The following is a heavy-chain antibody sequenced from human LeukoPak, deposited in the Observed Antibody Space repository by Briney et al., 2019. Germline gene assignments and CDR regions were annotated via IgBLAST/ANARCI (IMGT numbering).Heavy chain of an antibody. CDR2: IIPIFGTA. D-gene: IGHD2-2*01. Sequence: ASVKVSCKASGGTFSSYAISWVRQAPGQGLEWMGGIIPIFGTANYAQKFQGRVTITADESTSTAYMELSSLRSEDTAVYYCARGPWDCSSTSCYAENFDYWGQGTLVTVSS. V-gene: IGHV1-69*13. CDR1: GGTFSSYA. CDR3: ARGPWDCSSTSCYAENFDY. J-gene: IGHJ4*02.